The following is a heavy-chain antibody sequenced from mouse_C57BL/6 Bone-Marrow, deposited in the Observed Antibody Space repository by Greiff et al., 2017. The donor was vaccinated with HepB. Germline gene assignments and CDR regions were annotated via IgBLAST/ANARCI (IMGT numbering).Heavy chain of an antibody. CDR3: ARGDPYAMDY. CDR1: GYTFTSYW. CDR2: IYPGSGST. Sequence: QVQLQQSGAELVKPGASVKMSCKASGYTFTSYWITWVKQRPGQGLEWIGDIYPGSGSTNYNEKFKSKATLTVDTSSSTDYMQLSSLTSEDSAVYYCARGDPYAMDYWGQGTSVTVSS. V-gene: IGHV1-55*01. J-gene: IGHJ4*01.